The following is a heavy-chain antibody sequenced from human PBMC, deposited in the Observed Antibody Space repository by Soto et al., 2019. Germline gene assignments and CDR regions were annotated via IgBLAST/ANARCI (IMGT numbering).Heavy chain of an antibody. Sequence: EVQLLESGGGLVQPGGSLRLSCSASGFTFSSYAMSWVRQAPGKGLEWVSAISGSGGSTYYADSVKGRFTISRDNSKNTLYLQMNSLRAEATAIYYCAKDHSQWLVQDHLQYYYFYGMDVWGQGTTVTVSS. V-gene: IGHV3-23*01. CDR3: AKDHSQWLVQDHLQYYYFYGMDV. CDR1: GFTFSSYA. D-gene: IGHD6-19*01. J-gene: IGHJ6*02. CDR2: ISGSGGST.